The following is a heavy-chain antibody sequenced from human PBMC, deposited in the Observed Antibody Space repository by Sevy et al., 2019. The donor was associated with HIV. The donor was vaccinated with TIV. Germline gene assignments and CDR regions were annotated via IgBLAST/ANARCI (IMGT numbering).Heavy chain of an antibody. CDR1: GFTFSSYW. CDR2: MKEDGSER. Sequence: RGSLRLSCAASGFTFSSYWMSWVRQAPGKGLEWVATMKEDGSERNYVDSVKGRFTISRDNAKNSLYLQMNSLRAEDTAVYYCVREGVGGYSYSLDCWGQGTLVTVSS. CDR3: VREGVGGYSYSLDC. D-gene: IGHD5-18*01. J-gene: IGHJ4*02. V-gene: IGHV3-7*01.